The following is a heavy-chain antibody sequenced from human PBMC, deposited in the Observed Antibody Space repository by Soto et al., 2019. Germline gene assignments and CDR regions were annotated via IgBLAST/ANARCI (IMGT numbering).Heavy chain of an antibody. CDR3: ARLGFPGAIYFDS. CDR1: GYNFTTFW. J-gene: IGHJ4*02. Sequence: GESLKISCKGSGYNFTTFWIGWVRQVPGKGLEWMGIIYPGDSETKYSPDFEGQVTISADRSTNTAYLQWRSLRASDTAMYYCARLGFPGAIYFDSWGLGTRVTVSS. CDR2: IYPGDSET. V-gene: IGHV5-51*01.